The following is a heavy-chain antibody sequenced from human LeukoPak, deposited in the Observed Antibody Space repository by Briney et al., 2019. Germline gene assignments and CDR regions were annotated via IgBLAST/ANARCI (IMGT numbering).Heavy chain of an antibody. CDR1: GFTFSNYW. J-gene: IGHJ6*03. D-gene: IGHD3-3*01. CDR2: VKQDGSEK. V-gene: IGHV3-7*01. Sequence: GGSLRLSCAASGFTFSNYWMTWVRQAAGKGLEWVADVKQDGSEKMYVKSVRGRFTISRDNAKMSLFLQMNSLRAEDTAVYYCARDNGVVHGVYYMDVWGKGTTVTVS. CDR3: ARDNGVVHGVYYMDV.